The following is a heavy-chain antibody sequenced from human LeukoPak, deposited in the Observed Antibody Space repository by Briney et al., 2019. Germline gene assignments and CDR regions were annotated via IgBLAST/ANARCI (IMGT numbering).Heavy chain of an antibody. J-gene: IGHJ4*02. V-gene: IGHV4-59*12. CDR3: ASLPWGVRGLIIQDFHY. CDR2: IYYSGST. D-gene: IGHD3-10*01. CDR1: GGSINYVY. Sequence: PSETLSLTCTVSGGSINYVYWSWIRQPPGKGREWIGYIYYSGSTNYNPSLKSRVTISVDTSKNQFSLKLSSVTAADTAVYYCASLPWGVRGLIIQDFHYWGQGTLVTVSS.